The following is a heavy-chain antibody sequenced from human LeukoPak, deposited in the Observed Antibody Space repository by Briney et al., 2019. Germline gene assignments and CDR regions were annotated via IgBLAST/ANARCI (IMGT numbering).Heavy chain of an antibody. Sequence: PSQTLSLTCTVSGGSISSGSYYWSWIRQPAGTGLEWIGRIYTSGSTNYNPSLKSRVTISVDTSKNQFSLKLSSVTAADTAVYYCARGAAYDSSGYYAYYFDYWGQGTLVTVSS. CDR2: IYTSGST. J-gene: IGHJ4*02. CDR1: GGSISSGSYY. V-gene: IGHV4-61*02. CDR3: ARGAAYDSSGYYAYYFDY. D-gene: IGHD3-22*01.